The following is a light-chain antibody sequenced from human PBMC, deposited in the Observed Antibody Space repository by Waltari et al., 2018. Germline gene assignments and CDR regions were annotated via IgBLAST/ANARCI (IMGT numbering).Light chain of an antibody. CDR3: QQRSNWPS. Sequence: IVLTQSPATLSLSPGDTATLSCRASQSVSSHLAWYQQKPGQAPLLLNYEASKRATGITASFSGSESGTDFTLTITSLEPEDLAVFFCQQRSNWPSFGPGTKVEIK. V-gene: IGKV3-11*01. CDR1: QSVSSH. J-gene: IGKJ1*01. CDR2: EAS.